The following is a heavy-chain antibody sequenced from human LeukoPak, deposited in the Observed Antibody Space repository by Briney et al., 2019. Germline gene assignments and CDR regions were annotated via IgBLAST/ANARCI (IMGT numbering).Heavy chain of an antibody. CDR2: IYPDDSDT. J-gene: IGHJ6*03. CDR1: GYSFTKYW. CDR3: ARCIAARFGGRDYYYYYMDV. Sequence: GESLKISCQGSGYSFTKYWIGWVRQMPGKGLEWMGIIYPDDSDTRYNPSFQGQVTISADKSISTAYLQWSSLKASDTAMYYCARCIAARFGGRDYYYYYMDVWGKGTTVTVSS. V-gene: IGHV5-51*01. D-gene: IGHD6-6*01.